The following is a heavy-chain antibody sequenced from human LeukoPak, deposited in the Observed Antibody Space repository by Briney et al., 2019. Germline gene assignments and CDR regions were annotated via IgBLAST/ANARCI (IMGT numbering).Heavy chain of an antibody. J-gene: IGHJ4*02. CDR2: ISSSSSTI. CDR1: GFTFSSYS. V-gene: IGHV3-48*04. D-gene: IGHD1-26*01. CDR3: AVGATTFIEHYFDY. Sequence: GGSLRLSCAASGFTFSSYSMNWVRQAPGKGLEWVSYISSSSSTIYYADSVKGRFTISRDNAKNSLYLQMNSLRAEDTAVYYCAVGATTFIEHYFDYWGQGTLVTVSS.